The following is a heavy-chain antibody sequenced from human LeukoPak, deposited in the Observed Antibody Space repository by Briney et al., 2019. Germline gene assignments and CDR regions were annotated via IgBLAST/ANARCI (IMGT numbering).Heavy chain of an antibody. CDR2: ISGSGGST. V-gene: IGHV3-23*01. CDR1: GFTFSSYA. CDR3: AKGYCSGGSCYNWDFDL. Sequence: GGSLRLSCAASGFTFSSYAMSWVRQAPGKGLEWVSGISGSGGSTYHADSVKGRFTISRDNSKNTLYLQMNSLRAEDTALYYCAKGYCSGGSCYNWDFDLWGRGTLVTVSS. J-gene: IGHJ2*01. D-gene: IGHD2-15*01.